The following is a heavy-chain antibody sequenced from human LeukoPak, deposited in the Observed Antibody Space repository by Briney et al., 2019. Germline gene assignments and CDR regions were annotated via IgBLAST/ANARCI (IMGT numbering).Heavy chain of an antibody. CDR2: IYYSGST. CDR1: GGSISSYY. Sequence: SETLSLTCTVSGGSISSYYWSWIRQPPGKGLEWIGYIYYSGSTNYNPSLKSRVTISVDTSKNQFSLKLSSVTAADTAVYYCARVGLGYDSSGYYSYYFDYWGQGTLVTVSS. CDR3: ARVGLGYDSSGYYSYYFDY. V-gene: IGHV4-59*01. J-gene: IGHJ4*02. D-gene: IGHD3-22*01.